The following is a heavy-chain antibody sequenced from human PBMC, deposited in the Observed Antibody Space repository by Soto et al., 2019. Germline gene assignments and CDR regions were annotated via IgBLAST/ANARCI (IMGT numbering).Heavy chain of an antibody. CDR3: ARSPRSSPYFDY. CDR1: GYTFSNFW. V-gene: IGHV5-51*03. J-gene: IGHJ4*02. D-gene: IGHD6-13*01. CDR2: IYPGDHET. Sequence: PGESLKISCQCSGYTFSNFWIGWVRQLPGKGLEWMGIIYPGDHETRYSPSFHGKVTISADKSINTAYLQWNGLEASVTAFYFCARSPRSSPYFDYWGQGALVTVSS.